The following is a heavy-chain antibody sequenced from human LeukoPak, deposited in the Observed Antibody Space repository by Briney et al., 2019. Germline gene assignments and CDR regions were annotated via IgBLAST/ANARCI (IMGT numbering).Heavy chain of an antibody. CDR1: GFTFSSFA. CDR3: ARDPCYDFWSGYYGMDV. J-gene: IGHJ6*02. Sequence: PGGSLRLSCAASGFTFSSFAMHWVRQAPGKGLEWVAIISYDGSNKYYADSVKGRFTISRDNSKNTLYLQMNSLRAEDTAVYYCARDPCYDFWSGYYGMDVWGQGTTVTVSS. D-gene: IGHD3-3*01. V-gene: IGHV3-30-3*01. CDR2: ISYDGSNK.